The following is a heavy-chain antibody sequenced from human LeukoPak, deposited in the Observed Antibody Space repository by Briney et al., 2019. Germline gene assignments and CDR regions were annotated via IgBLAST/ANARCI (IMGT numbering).Heavy chain of an antibody. V-gene: IGHV1-18*01. D-gene: IGHD6-6*01. J-gene: IGHJ4*02. Sequence: ASVKVSCKASGGTFSSYAISWVRQAPGQGLEWMGWISAYNGNTNYAQKLQGRVTMTTDTSTSTAYMELRSLRSDDTAVYYCARARYSSSSFSNLFDYWGQGTLVTVSS. CDR1: GGTFSSYA. CDR2: ISAYNGNT. CDR3: ARARYSSSSFSNLFDY.